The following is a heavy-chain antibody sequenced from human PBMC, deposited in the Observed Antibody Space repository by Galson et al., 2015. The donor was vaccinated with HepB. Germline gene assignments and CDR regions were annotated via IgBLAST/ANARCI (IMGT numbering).Heavy chain of an antibody. CDR3: ARGEVRYSSGWYYFDY. V-gene: IGHV1-46*01. J-gene: IGHJ4*02. Sequence: SVKVSCKASGYTFTSDHMHWVRQAPGQGLEWMGIINPSGGSTSYAQKFQGRVTMTRDTSTSTVYMELSSLRSEDTAVYYCARGEVRYSSGWYYFDYWGQGTLVTASS. CDR1: GYTFTSDH. CDR2: INPSGGST. D-gene: IGHD6-19*01.